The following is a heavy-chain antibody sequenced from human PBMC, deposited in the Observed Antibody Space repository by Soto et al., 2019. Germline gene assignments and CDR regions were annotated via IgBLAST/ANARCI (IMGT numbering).Heavy chain of an antibody. CDR2: IYYSGST. V-gene: IGHV4-59*08. J-gene: IGHJ4*02. CDR3: ARRRDGYNFDY. Sequence: QVQLQESGPGLVKPSETLSLTCTVSGGSISSYYWSWIRQPPGKGLEWIGYIYYSGSTNYNPSLKSRVTISVDTSKNQFSRKLSSVTAADTAVYYCARRRDGYNFDYWGQGTLVTVSS. CDR1: GGSISSYY. D-gene: IGHD5-12*01.